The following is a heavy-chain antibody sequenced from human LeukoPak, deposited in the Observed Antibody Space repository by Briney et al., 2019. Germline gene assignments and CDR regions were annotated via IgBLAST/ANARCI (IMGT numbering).Heavy chain of an antibody. CDR2: IHPSGRL. V-gene: IGHV4-31*03. CDR1: GASFSSGDQY. J-gene: IGHJ4*02. Sequence: SQTLSLTCTASGASFSSGDQYWNSIRQNPGKGLEWIGSIHPSGRLYNNPSLESRVTISIDTSKNQFSLDLNSVTAADTAVYFCSRGLDSRKLGYWGQGTLVTVSS. CDR3: SRGLDSRKLGY. D-gene: IGHD3-22*01.